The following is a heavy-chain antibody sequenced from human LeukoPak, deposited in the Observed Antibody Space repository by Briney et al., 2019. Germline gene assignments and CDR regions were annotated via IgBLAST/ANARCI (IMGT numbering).Heavy chain of an antibody. CDR2: MWDDGTNE. V-gene: IGHV3-33*01. J-gene: IGHJ5*02. CDR1: GFSFSTYG. D-gene: IGHD6-13*01. CDR3: ASRSINWYRGNNWFDP. Sequence: GGSLRLSCAASGFSFSTYGMHWVRQAPGKRLEWVAVMWDDGTNENYVESVKGRFSISRDNGQRTLFLQMNSLRVEDTAVYYCASRSINWYRGNNWFDPWGQGTLVTVSS.